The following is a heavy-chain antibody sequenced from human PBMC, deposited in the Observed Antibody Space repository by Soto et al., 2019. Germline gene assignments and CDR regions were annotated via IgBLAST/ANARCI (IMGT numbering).Heavy chain of an antibody. CDR2: ISSSSSTI. J-gene: IGHJ6*02. V-gene: IGHV3-48*02. Sequence: GGSLRLSCAASGFTFSSYSMNWVRQAPGKGLEWVSYISSSSSTIYYADSVKGRFTISRDNAKNSLYLQMNSLRDEDTAVYYCARLKDPSGLMVYANDYYYGMDVWGQGTTVTVSS. CDR3: ARLKDPSGLMVYANDYYYGMDV. D-gene: IGHD2-8*01. CDR1: GFTFSSYS.